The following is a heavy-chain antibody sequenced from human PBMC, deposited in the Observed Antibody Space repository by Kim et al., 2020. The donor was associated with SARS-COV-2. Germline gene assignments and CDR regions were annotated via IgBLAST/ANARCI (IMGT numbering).Heavy chain of an antibody. Sequence: GGSLRLSCAVSGFTFKSHGMHWVRQVIGKGLEWISIIETGGETYYADSVKGRFTISREKAKNSLYLQISSLRVADTGVYYCVRDGSGSLPYSMDVWGQGTAVTVSS. J-gene: IGHJ6*02. CDR2: IETGGET. V-gene: IGHV3-13*01. CDR1: GFTFKSHG. CDR3: VRDGSGSLPYSMDV. D-gene: IGHD3-10*01.